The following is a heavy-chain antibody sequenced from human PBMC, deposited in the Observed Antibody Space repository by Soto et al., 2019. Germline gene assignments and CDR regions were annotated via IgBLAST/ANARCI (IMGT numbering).Heavy chain of an antibody. Sequence: SVKVSCKVSGYALTELSMHWLRQAPGKGLEWMGGFDPEDGETIYAQKFQGRVTMTEDTSKDTAYMELSSLRSEDTAVYYCATEPENCYDTIALWYWGQGTLDTVSS. D-gene: IGHD3-22*01. J-gene: IGHJ4*02. V-gene: IGHV1-24*01. CDR2: FDPEDGET. CDR1: GYALTELS. CDR3: ATEPENCYDTIALWY.